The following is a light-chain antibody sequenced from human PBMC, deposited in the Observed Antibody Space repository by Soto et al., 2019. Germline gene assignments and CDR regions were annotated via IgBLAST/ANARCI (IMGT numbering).Light chain of an antibody. CDR1: QTVLSSSDNKNY. CDR3: QQYYSAPYT. V-gene: IGKV4-1*01. Sequence: DIVMTQSPDSLAVSLGERATVNCKSSQTVLSSSDNKNYLAWYQQKQGQSPKLLIYWASTRQSGVPDRFSGSGSGTDFTLPISSLQAEDVAIYYCQQYYSAPYTFGQGTKLGIK. CDR2: WAS. J-gene: IGKJ2*01.